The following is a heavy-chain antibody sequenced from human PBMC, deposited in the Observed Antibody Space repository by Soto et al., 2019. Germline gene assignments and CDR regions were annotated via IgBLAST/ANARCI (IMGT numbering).Heavy chain of an antibody. CDR3: AGWGGQDYNY. J-gene: IGHJ4*02. Sequence: EVQLVQSGGGLVQPGGSLRLSCVGSGFTFTDFYMNWVRHAPGKGLEWVANIRPDGSETKYVESVKVRFTNSGDNAKNSLFLQMHSLIADDTAVYYCAGWGGQDYNYLGQGILVTVSS. CDR1: GFTFTDFY. D-gene: IGHD4-4*01. CDR2: IRPDGSET. V-gene: IGHV3-7*03.